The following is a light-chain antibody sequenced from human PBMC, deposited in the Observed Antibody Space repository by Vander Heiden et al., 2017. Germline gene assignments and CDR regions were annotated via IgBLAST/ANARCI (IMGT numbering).Light chain of an antibody. Sequence: DIQMTQSPSSLSASVGDRVTITCRASQSISSYLNWYQQKPGKAPKLLIYAASSLQRGVPSRFSGSGSGTDFTLTISSLQPEDFATYYCQQSYSTPRTWTFGQGTKVEIK. CDR3: QQSYSTPRTWT. CDR1: QSISSY. V-gene: IGKV1-39*01. J-gene: IGKJ1*01. CDR2: AAS.